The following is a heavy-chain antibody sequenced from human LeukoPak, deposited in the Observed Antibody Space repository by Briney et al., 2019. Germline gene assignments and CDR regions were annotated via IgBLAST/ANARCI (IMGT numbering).Heavy chain of an antibody. J-gene: IGHJ4*02. D-gene: IGHD3-16*02. CDR1: GFTFSSYV. CDR3: ASTPFYDYVWGSYRYRGLFDN. CDR2: ISVGGVGT. Sequence: GGSLRLSCAASGFTFSSYVMSWVRQAPGKGLEWVSSISVGGVGTYYADSVKGRFTISRDNSKNTLYLQMNSLRAEDTAVYYCASTPFYDYVWGSYRYRGLFDNWGQGTLVSVSS. V-gene: IGHV3-23*01.